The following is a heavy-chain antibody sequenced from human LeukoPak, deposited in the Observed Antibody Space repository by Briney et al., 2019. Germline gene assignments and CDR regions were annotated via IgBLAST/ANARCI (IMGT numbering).Heavy chain of an antibody. CDR3: TRLGYYDFWSGYLRYQTLFDY. CDR1: GFTFSSYA. V-gene: IGHV3-49*04. J-gene: IGHJ4*02. D-gene: IGHD3-3*01. Sequence: GGSLRLSCAASGFTFSSYAMHWVRQAPGKGLEWVGFIRSKAYGGTTEYAASVKGRFTISRDDSKSIAYLQMNSLKTEDTAVYYCTRLGYYDFWSGYLRYQTLFDYWGQGTLVTVSS. CDR2: IRSKAYGGTT.